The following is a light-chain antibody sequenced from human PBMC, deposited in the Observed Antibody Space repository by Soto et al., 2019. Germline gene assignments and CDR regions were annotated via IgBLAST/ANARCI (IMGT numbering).Light chain of an antibody. CDR1: SSDVGSYTS. CDR2: DVR. J-gene: IGLJ2*01. V-gene: IGLV2-14*03. CDR3: SSYTTSSTV. Sequence: QSVLTQPASVSGSPGQSITISCTGASSDVGSYTSVSWYQHHPGKAPKLIIYDVRNRPSGLSDRFSGSKSGNTASLTISGLQAEDEAYYYCSSYTTSSTVFGGGTKLTVL.